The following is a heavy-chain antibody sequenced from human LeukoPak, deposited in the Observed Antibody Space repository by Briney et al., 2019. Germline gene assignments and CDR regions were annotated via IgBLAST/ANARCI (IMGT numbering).Heavy chain of an antibody. Sequence: GGSLRLSCTASGFTFTQYSMNWGRQAPGKGLEWVSYLSSSGTTMYYADSVKGRFTMSRDSATNSLSLQMTSLRAEDTAVYYCARIKRERTGPPDAFDIWGQGTMVTVSS. V-gene: IGHV3-48*01. D-gene: IGHD3/OR15-3a*01. CDR2: LSSSGTTM. CDR3: ARIKRERTGPPDAFDI. CDR1: GFTFTQYS. J-gene: IGHJ3*02.